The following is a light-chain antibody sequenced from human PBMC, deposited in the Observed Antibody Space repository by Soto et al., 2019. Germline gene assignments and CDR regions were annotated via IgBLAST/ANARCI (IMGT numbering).Light chain of an antibody. Sequence: EIVMTQSPATLYVSPGERATLSCRASQSVSRNLAWYQQKPGQAPRLLIYGASTRATGIPGRFSGSGSGTEFTLTISSLQSEDFAVYYCQQYNDWPPQLTFGGGTKVEIK. V-gene: IGKV3-15*01. CDR1: QSVSRN. CDR2: GAS. CDR3: QQYNDWPPQLT. J-gene: IGKJ4*01.